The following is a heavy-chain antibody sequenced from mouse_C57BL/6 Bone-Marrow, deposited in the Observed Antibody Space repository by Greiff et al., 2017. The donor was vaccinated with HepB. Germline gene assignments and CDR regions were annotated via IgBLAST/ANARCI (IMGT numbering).Heavy chain of an antibody. J-gene: IGHJ4*01. Sequence: QLQQPGAELVKPGASVKMSCKASGYTFTSYWITWVKQRPGQGLEWIGDIYPGSGSTNYNEKFKSKATLTVDTSSSTAYMQLSSLTSEDSAVYYCAREGEKTAQVPYAMDYWGQGTSVTVSS. CDR1: GYTFTSYW. CDR2: IYPGSGST. D-gene: IGHD3-2*02. V-gene: IGHV1-55*01. CDR3: AREGEKTAQVPYAMDY.